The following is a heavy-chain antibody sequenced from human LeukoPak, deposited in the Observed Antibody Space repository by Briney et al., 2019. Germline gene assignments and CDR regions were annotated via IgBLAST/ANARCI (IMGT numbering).Heavy chain of an antibody. Sequence: PGGSLRLSCAASGFTFSSYAMSWVRQAPGKGLEWVSAISGSGGSTYYADSVKGRFTISRDNSKNTLYLQMSSLRAEDTAVYYCAKAIAAAEVTFDYWGQGTLVTVSS. D-gene: IGHD6-13*01. CDR1: GFTFSSYA. CDR2: ISGSGGST. CDR3: AKAIAAAEVTFDY. V-gene: IGHV3-23*01. J-gene: IGHJ4*02.